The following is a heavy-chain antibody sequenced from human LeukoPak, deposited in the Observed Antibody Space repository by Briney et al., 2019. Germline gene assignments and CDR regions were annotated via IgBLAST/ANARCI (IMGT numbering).Heavy chain of an antibody. V-gene: IGHV3-15*01. J-gene: IGHJ6*02. CDR2: IRTKIEGETR. Sequence: GGSLRLSCAASGFTFSSYAMSWVRQVPGKGLEWVGRIRTKIEGETRDYPAPVKGRFIISRDDSKTTLYLQMNGLKTEDSAVYYCTTERNWELLRPYGLDIWGQGTTVIVSS. D-gene: IGHD1-26*01. CDR1: GFTFSSYA. CDR3: TTERNWELLRPYGLDI.